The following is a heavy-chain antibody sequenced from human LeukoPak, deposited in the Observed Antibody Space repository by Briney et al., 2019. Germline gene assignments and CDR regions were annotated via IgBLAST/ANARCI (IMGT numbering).Heavy chain of an antibody. D-gene: IGHD3-22*01. CDR3: ARRQRITMIVVVIKDGMDV. Sequence: APVKASCKASGYTFTSYDINWVRQAAGQGLEWMGCMNPNSGNTGYAQKFQGRVTMTRNTSISTAYMELSSLRSEDTAVYYCARRQRITMIVVVIKDGMDVWGQGTTVTVSS. V-gene: IGHV1-8*01. CDR2: MNPNSGNT. CDR1: GYTFTSYD. J-gene: IGHJ6*02.